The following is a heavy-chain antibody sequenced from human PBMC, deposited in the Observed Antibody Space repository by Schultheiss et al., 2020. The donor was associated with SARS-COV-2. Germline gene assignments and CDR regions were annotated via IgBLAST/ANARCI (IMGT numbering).Heavy chain of an antibody. CDR3: LSYRRARDTATHPFDY. V-gene: IGHV3-30-3*01. CDR2: ISYDGSNK. CDR1: GFTFSSYA. D-gene: IGHD5-18*01. J-gene: IGHJ4*02. Sequence: GGSLRLSCAASGFTFSSYAMHWVRQAPGKGLEWVAVISYDGSNKYYADSVKGRFTISRDNSKNTLYLQMNSLRAEDTAVYYCLSYRRARDTATHPFDYWGQGTLVTVSS.